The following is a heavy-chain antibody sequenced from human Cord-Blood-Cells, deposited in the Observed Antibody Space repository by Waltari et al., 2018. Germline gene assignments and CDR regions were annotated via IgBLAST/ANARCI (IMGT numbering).Heavy chain of an antibody. CDR1: GGSFSGYY. CDR3: ASKSNWNMVDY. Sequence: QVQLQQWGAGLLKPSETLSLTCAVYGGSFSGYYWSWIRQPPGKGVEWMGDMNNRGRNNYNPSLKSGVTISVDASKTKCSRKLSSVTDADTAGYYCASKSNWNMVDYWGQGTLVTVSS. V-gene: IGHV4-34*01. J-gene: IGHJ4*02. CDR2: MNNRGRN. D-gene: IGHD1-20*01.